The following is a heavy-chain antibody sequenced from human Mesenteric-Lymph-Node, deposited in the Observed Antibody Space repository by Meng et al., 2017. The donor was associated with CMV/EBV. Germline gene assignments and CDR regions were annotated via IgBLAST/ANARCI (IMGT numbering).Heavy chain of an antibody. J-gene: IGHJ3*02. CDR2: IYTGGDT. CDR3: ARPRRGGSAFDI. D-gene: IGHD1-26*01. V-gene: IGHV3-66*02. Sequence: GGSLRLSCAASGLTVSGHYMNWVRQAPGKGLEWVSVIYTGGDTYYADSVKGRFIISRDDSKNTLYLQMNSLRAEDTAVYYCARPRRGGSAFDIWGRGTMVTVSS. CDR1: GLTVSGHY.